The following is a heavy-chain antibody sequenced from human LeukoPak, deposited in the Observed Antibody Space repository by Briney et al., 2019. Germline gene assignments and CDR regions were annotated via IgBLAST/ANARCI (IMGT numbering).Heavy chain of an antibody. CDR1: GGSISSSSYY. V-gene: IGHV4-39*07. CDR3: ARDHILTGYHDY. J-gene: IGHJ4*02. CDR2: TYYSGST. Sequence: SETLSLTCTVSGGSISSSSYYWGWIRQPPGKGLEWIGSTYYSGSTYYNPSLKSRVTISVDTSKNQFSLKLTSVTAADTAVYYCARDHILTGYHDYWGQGTLVTVSS. D-gene: IGHD3-9*01.